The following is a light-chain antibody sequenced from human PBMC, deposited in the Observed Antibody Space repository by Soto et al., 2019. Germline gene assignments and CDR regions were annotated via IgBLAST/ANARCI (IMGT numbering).Light chain of an antibody. Sequence: QPVLTQSPSASASLGASVKLTCTLSSGHSSYAIACHQQQPEKGPRYLMKLNSDGSHSKGDGIPYRFSGSCSGAERYLTTPGLEYEEEADYYCQTWGSGTVVFGGGTKVTVL. V-gene: IGLV4-69*01. CDR2: LNSDGSH. J-gene: IGLJ2*01. CDR1: SGHSSYA. CDR3: QTWGSGTVV.